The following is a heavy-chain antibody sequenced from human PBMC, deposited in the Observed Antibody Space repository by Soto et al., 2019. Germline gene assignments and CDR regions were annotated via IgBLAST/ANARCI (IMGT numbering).Heavy chain of an antibody. V-gene: IGHV3-23*01. Sequence: EVQVLESGGGLVQPGGSLRLSCAASGFTFSSYAMGWVRQAPGKGLEWASAISGSGGSRYYGDSVKGRFTISRDNSKNTVSLQMNNLRAEDTAVYYCAKDLRAYFDAFDIWGQGTMVTVSS. CDR3: AKDLRAYFDAFDI. D-gene: IGHD2-8*01. CDR2: ISGSGGSR. J-gene: IGHJ3*02. CDR1: GFTFSSYA.